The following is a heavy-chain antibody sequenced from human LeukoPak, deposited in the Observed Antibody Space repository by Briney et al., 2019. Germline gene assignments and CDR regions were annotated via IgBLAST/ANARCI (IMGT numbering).Heavy chain of an antibody. CDR3: ARESYTYYDYVWGSYRTFDY. J-gene: IGHJ4*02. Sequence: GGSLRLSCAASGFTFSNSWMSWARQAPGKGLEWVANIKEDGSIKQYVDSVEGRFTISRDNSKNTLYLQMNSLRAEDTAVYYCARESYTYYDYVWGSYRTFDYWGQGTLVTVSS. D-gene: IGHD3-16*02. CDR1: GFTFSNSW. V-gene: IGHV3-7*01. CDR2: IKEDGSIK.